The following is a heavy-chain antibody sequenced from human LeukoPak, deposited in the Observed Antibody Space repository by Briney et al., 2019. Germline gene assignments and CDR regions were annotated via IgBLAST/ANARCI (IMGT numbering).Heavy chain of an antibody. CDR2: VNTNTGNP. CDR3: ARDGVPYNQKSFDY. V-gene: IGHV7-4-1*02. CDR1: GYTFTSYA. D-gene: IGHD1-1*01. Sequence: ASVKVSCKASGYTFTSYAMNWVRQAPGQGLEWMGWVNTNTGNPTYAQGFTGRFVFSLDTSVSTAYLQISSLKAEDTAVYYCARDGVPYNQKSFDYWGQGTLVTVSS. J-gene: IGHJ4*02.